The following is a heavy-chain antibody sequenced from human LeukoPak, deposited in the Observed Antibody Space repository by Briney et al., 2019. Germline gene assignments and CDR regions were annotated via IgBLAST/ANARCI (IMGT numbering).Heavy chain of an antibody. V-gene: IGHV4-59*12. CDR1: GGSISSYY. CDR2: MYYSGST. J-gene: IGHJ4*02. D-gene: IGHD3-22*01. Sequence: SETLSLTCTVSGGSISSYYWSWIRQPPGKGLEWIGYMYYSGSTNYNPSLKSRVTISVDTSKNQFSLKLSSVTAADTAVYYCARASSGSFYYFDYWGQGTLVTVSS. CDR3: ARASSGSFYYFDY.